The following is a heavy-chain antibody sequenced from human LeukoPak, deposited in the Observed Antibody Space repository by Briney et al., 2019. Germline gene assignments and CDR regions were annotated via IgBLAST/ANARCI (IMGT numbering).Heavy chain of an antibody. J-gene: IGHJ5*02. CDR2: INPNTGGT. CDR3: ARVVARMTTVTQGWFDP. Sequence: ASVKVSCKASGYTFTGYYMHWVRQAPGQGLEWMGWINPNTGGTNYAQKFQGRVTMTRDTSISTAYMELSRLRSDDTAVYYCARVVARMTTVTQGWFDPWGQGTLVTVSS. CDR1: GYTFTGYY. D-gene: IGHD4-17*01. V-gene: IGHV1-2*02.